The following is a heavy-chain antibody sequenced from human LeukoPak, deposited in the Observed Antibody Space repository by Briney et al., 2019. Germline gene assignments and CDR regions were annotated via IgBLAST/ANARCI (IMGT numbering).Heavy chain of an antibody. V-gene: IGHV3-74*01. D-gene: IGHD1-26*01. CDR3: AVKWTYDGFDI. CDR1: GFTFSSYW. CDR2: INSDGSTT. Sequence: AGSLRLSCAASGFTFSSYWMHWVRQAPGKGLVWVSRINSDGSTTTYADSMKGRFTISRDNAKNTLYLQMNSLRAEDTAVYYCAVKWTYDGFDIWDQGTMVTVSS. J-gene: IGHJ3*02.